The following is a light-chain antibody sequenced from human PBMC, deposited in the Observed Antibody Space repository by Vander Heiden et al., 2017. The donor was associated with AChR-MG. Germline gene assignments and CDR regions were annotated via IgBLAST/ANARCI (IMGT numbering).Light chain of an antibody. Sequence: EIVMTQSPATLSVSPGERATLSCRASQSVRSNLAWYQQRPGQAPRLLIYGASTRASSIPVRFSGSGSGTEFTLTISSLQSEDFAVYYCQQDDNWPRTFGQGTKVEIK. CDR1: QSVRSN. V-gene: IGKV3-15*01. CDR2: GAS. CDR3: QQDDNWPRT. J-gene: IGKJ1*01.